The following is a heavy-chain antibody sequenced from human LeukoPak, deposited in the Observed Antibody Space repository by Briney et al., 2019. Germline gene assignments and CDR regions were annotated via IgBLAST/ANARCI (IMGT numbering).Heavy chain of an antibody. D-gene: IGHD2-8*01. J-gene: IGHJ5*02. CDR3: AQNGQSGFSFDP. CDR1: GGSISSYY. CDR2: IYYSGST. Sequence: SETLSLTCTVSGGSISSYYWSWIRLPPGKGLECIGYIYYSGSTNYNPSLKSRVTISVDTSKNQFSLKLSSVTAADTAVYYCAQNGQSGFSFDPWGQGTLVTVSS. V-gene: IGHV4-59*12.